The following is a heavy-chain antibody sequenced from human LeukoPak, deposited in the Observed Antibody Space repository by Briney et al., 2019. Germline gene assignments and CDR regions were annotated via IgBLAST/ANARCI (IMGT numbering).Heavy chain of an antibody. CDR3: VRDLGVDTSMIFFDY. V-gene: IGHV1-18*01. CDR1: GYSFTNFG. D-gene: IGHD5-18*01. CDR2: ISAYNGNT. J-gene: IGHJ4*02. Sequence: GASVTVSCTASGYSFTNFGISWVRQAPGQVLAGMGWISAYNGNTNYVQKFQGRVTMTTDTSTSTAYMGLRSLRSDDTAVFYCVRDLGVDTSMIFFDYWGQGTLVTVSS.